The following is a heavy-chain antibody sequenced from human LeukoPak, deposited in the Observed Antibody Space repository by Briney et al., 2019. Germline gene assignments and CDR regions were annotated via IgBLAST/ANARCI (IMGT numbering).Heavy chain of an antibody. V-gene: IGHV3-21*01. CDR2: FSSNSRNT. Sequence: PGGSLRLSCAASGFTFISSDMNWVRQAPGTGLEGVASFSSNSRNTHYADSLKGRFTISRDNAKNSLYLQMNSLRAEDTAVYYCARILSSSHAFDIWGQGTMVTVSS. D-gene: IGHD6-13*01. J-gene: IGHJ3*02. CDR1: GFTFISSD. CDR3: ARILSSSHAFDI.